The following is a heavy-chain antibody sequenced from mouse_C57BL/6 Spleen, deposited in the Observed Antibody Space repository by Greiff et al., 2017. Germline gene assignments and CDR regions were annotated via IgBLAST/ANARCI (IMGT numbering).Heavy chain of an antibody. CDR2: INYDGSST. J-gene: IGHJ1*03. Sequence: DVQLVESEGGLVQPGSSMKLSCTASGFTFSDYYMAWVRQVPEKGLEWVANINYDGSSTYYLDSLKSRFIISGDNAKNILYLQMSSLKSEDTATYYCARDEGDWYFDVWGTGTTVTVSS. CDR3: ARDEGDWYFDV. V-gene: IGHV5-16*01. CDR1: GFTFSDYY.